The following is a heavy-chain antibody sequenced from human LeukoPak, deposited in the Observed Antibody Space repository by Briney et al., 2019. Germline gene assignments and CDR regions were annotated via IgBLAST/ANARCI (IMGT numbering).Heavy chain of an antibody. CDR1: GGSISGYY. Sequence: SETLSLTCTVSGGSISGYYWSWIRQPPGKGLQWIGYIYYSGSTNYNPSLKSRVTISVDTSKNQFSLKLSSVTAADTAVYYCARGVFNWFDPWGQGTLVTVSS. CDR2: IYYSGST. CDR3: ARGVFNWFDP. J-gene: IGHJ5*02. V-gene: IGHV4-59*01.